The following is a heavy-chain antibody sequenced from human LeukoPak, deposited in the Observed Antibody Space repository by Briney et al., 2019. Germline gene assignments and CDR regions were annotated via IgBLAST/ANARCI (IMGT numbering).Heavy chain of an antibody. D-gene: IGHD3-10*01. Sequence: SETLSLTCTVSGGSISTYHWSWIRQPPGKGLEWIGDISDSGRTNDNPSLKSRVTISVDTSKNQFSLKLSSVTAADTAIYYCAREILVRGAYRPSPRVDVWGQGTTVTVSS. J-gene: IGHJ6*02. V-gene: IGHV4-59*12. CDR2: ISDSGRT. CDR1: GGSISTYH. CDR3: AREILVRGAYRPSPRVDV.